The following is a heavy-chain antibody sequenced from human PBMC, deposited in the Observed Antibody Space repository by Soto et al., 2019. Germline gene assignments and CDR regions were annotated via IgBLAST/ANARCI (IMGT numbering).Heavy chain of an antibody. V-gene: IGHV3-23*01. CDR1: RFTFSSYA. Sequence: EVQLLESGGGLVQPGGSLRLSCAASRFTFSSYAMSWVRQAPGKGLEWVSAISGSGGSTYYADSVKGRFTISRDNSKNTLYLQMNSLRAEDTAVYYCAKAIGDSSSSLDAFDIWGQGTMVTVSS. CDR2: ISGSGGST. D-gene: IGHD6-6*01. J-gene: IGHJ3*02. CDR3: AKAIGDSSSSLDAFDI.